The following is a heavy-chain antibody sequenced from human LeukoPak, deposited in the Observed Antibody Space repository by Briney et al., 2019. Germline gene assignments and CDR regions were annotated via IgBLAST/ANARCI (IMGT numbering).Heavy chain of an antibody. Sequence: GGSLRLSCAASGFTFDDYAMHWVRQAPGKGLEWVSGISWNSGSIGYADSVKGRFTISRDNAKNSLYLQMNSLRAEDTALYYCAKDMSADLVVVSLQDYWGQGTLVTVSS. D-gene: IGHD3-22*01. CDR3: AKDMSADLVVVSLQDY. CDR2: ISWNSGSI. V-gene: IGHV3-9*01. CDR1: GFTFDDYA. J-gene: IGHJ4*02.